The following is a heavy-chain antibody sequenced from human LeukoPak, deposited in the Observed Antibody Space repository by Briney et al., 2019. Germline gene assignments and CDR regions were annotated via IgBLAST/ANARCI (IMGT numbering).Heavy chain of an antibody. CDR1: GYTFRNYG. CDR2: ISVYNGNT. Sequence: ASVKVSCKASGYTFRNYGISWVRQARGQGLEWMAWISVYNGNTNYAQRFQGRVTMTTDTSTNTASMELKSLRSDDTAVYYCARHYDSTAVAPQMDVWGQGITVTVSS. D-gene: IGHD3-16*01. V-gene: IGHV1-18*01. J-gene: IGHJ6*02. CDR3: ARHYDSTAVAPQMDV.